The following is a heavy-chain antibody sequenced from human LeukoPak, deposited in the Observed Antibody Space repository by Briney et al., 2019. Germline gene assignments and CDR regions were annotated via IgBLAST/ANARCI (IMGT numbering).Heavy chain of an antibody. CDR1: GYTFTSYY. CDR3: ARGREYYYDSIDY. Sequence: GASVKVSCKASGYTFTSYYMHWVRQAPGQGLEWMGIINPSGGSTSYAQKFQGRVTMTRDTSISTAYMELSRLRSDDTAVYYCARGREYYYDSIDYWGQGTLVTVSS. J-gene: IGHJ4*02. V-gene: IGHV1-46*01. D-gene: IGHD3-22*01. CDR2: INPSGGST.